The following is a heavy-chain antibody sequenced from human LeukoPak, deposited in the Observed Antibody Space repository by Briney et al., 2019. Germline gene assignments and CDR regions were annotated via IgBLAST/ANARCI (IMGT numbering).Heavy chain of an antibody. CDR2: ICGSGGST. J-gene: IGHJ4*02. V-gene: IGHV3-23*01. Sequence: GGSLRLSCAASGFTFSSYAMSWVRQAPGKELEWVSAICGSGGSTYYADSVKGRFTISRDNSKNTLYLQMNSLRAEDTAVYYCAKGRDSSGKLHYFDYWGQGTLVTVSS. CDR3: AKGRDSSGKLHYFDY. CDR1: GFTFSSYA. D-gene: IGHD6-25*01.